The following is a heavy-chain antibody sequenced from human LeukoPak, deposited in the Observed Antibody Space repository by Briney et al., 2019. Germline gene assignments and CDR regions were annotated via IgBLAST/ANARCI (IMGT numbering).Heavy chain of an antibody. CDR1: GFTFSSYA. J-gene: IGHJ4*02. CDR3: AKHRAAVVTDFDY. Sequence: GGSLRLSCAASGFTFSSYAMSWVRQAPGKGLEWVSGISGSGGNTYYADSVKGRFTISRDNSKNTLYLQMNSLRAEDTAVYHCAKHRAAVVTDFDYWGQGTLVTVSS. D-gene: IGHD4-23*01. CDR2: ISGSGGNT. V-gene: IGHV3-23*01.